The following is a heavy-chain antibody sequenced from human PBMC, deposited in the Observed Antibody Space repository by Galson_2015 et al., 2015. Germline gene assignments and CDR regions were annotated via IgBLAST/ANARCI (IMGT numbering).Heavy chain of an antibody. J-gene: IGHJ4*02. CDR1: GFHFSLYA. V-gene: IGHV3-23*01. Sequence: SLRLSCAASGFHFSLYAMSWVRQAPGKGLDWVSAISGSGGSTYYADSVRDRFTISRDNSKNTLYLQMNSLRAEDTAVYYCAKDQEGAVVRGVPHYYWGQGTLVTVSS. CDR3: AKDQEGAVVRGVPHYY. CDR2: ISGSGGST. D-gene: IGHD3-10*01.